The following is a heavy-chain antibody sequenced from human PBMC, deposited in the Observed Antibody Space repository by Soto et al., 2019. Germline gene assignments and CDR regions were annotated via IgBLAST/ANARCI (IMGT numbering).Heavy chain of an antibody. CDR2: MYYSGST. V-gene: IGHV4-39*01. D-gene: IGHD3-16*01. CDR1: GGSISSNSYY. CDR3: ARHAAYDSVWGKSDGSDY. Sequence: QLQLQESGPGLVKPSETLSLACTVSGGSISSNSYYWDWIRQPPGKGLEWIVCMYYSGSTYHNPSLQSRVTISVDTSKNQFSLHLSSVTAADTAVYYCARHAAYDSVWGKSDGSDYWGQGTLVTVSS. J-gene: IGHJ4*02.